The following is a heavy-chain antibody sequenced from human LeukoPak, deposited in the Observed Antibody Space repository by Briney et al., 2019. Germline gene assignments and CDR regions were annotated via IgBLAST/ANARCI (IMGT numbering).Heavy chain of an antibody. CDR1: GGSISSYY. CDR2: IYYSGST. CDR3: ARVGSGSFDY. Sequence: PSETLSLTCTVSGGSISSYYWNWIRQPPGKGLEWIGYIYYSGSTNYNPSLKSRVTISVDTSKNHFSLNLSSVTAADTAVYYCARVGSGSFDYWGQGTLVTVSS. J-gene: IGHJ4*02. V-gene: IGHV4-59*01. D-gene: IGHD1-26*01.